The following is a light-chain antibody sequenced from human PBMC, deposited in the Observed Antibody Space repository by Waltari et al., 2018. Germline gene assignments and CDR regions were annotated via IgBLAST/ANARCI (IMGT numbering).Light chain of an antibody. J-gene: IGKJ4*01. V-gene: IGKV1-17*01. CDR3: LQHNSYPLT. Sequence: DIQMSQSPSSLSASVGDTVTLTCRASQGIGNYLNWFQQKPGKAPKLLIYAATTLQSGVPSRFSGSGSGTEFTLTINSLQPEDFATYYCLQHNSYPLTFGGGTKVEIK. CDR1: QGIGNY. CDR2: AAT.